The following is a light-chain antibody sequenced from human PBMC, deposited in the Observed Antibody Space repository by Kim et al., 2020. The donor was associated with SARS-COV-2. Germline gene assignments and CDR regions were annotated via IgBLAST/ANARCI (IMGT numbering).Light chain of an antibody. CDR2: AAS. V-gene: IGKV1-9*01. Sequence: DIQLTQSPSFLSASVGDRVTITCRASQGISSYLAWYQQKPGKAPKLLIYAASTLQSGVPSRFSGSGSGTEFTLTISSLQPEDFATYYCQQLNTYPGYACGQGTKRRS. CDR1: QGISSY. J-gene: IGKJ2*01. CDR3: QQLNTYPGYA.